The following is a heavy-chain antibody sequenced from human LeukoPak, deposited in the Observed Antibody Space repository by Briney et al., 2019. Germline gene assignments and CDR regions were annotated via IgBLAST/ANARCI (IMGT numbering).Heavy chain of an antibody. Sequence: ASVKVSCKASGYTFTSYGISWVRQAPGQGLEWMGWISAYNGNTNYAQKLQGRVTMTTDTSTSTAYMELRSLRSDDTAVYYCARGPRDYYGSGSYLGTFDYWGQGTLVTVSS. CDR2: ISAYNGNT. CDR1: GYTFTSYG. D-gene: IGHD3-10*01. V-gene: IGHV1-18*01. J-gene: IGHJ4*02. CDR3: ARGPRDYYGSGSYLGTFDY.